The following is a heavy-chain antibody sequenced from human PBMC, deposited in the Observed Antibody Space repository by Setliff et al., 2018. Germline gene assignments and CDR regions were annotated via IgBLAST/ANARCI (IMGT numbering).Heavy chain of an antibody. CDR3: ARINFYVSSGYYYAPEL. CDR2: INNYNFNT. V-gene: IGHV1-18*01. CDR1: GFTFTAYG. Sequence: VSCKSSGFTFTAYGITWVRQVPGQGLEWMGWINNYNFNTQYAQKFQGRVTVTTDTSTTTAYMELRSLRADDTAVYYCARINFYVSSGYYYAPELWGQGTTVTVSS. D-gene: IGHD3-22*01. J-gene: IGHJ4*02.